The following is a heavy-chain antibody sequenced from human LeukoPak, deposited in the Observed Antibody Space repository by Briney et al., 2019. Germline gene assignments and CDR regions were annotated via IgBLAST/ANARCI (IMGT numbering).Heavy chain of an antibody. CDR3: AKGTKLGYCSSTSCPYYYYYGMDV. CDR1: GFTFSSYA. Sequence: EGSLRLSCAASGFTFSSYAMSWVRQAPGKGLEWVSAISGSGGSTYYADSVKGRFTISRDNSKNTLYLQMNSLRAEDTAAYYCAKGTKLGYCSSTSCPYYYYYGMDVWGQGTTVTVSS. CDR2: ISGSGGST. D-gene: IGHD2-2*01. J-gene: IGHJ6*02. V-gene: IGHV3-23*01.